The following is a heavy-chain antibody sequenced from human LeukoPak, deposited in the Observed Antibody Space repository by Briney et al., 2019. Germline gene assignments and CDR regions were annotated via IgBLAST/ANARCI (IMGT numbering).Heavy chain of an antibody. CDR1: GFTFSSYA. D-gene: IGHD3-10*01. Sequence: GGSLRLSCAASGFTFSSYAMHWVRQAPGKGLEYVSAISSNGGSTYYANSVKGRFTISRDNSKNTLYLQMGSLRAEDMAVYYCARVSGISAYYYYVDVWGKGTTVTVSS. V-gene: IGHV3-64*01. J-gene: IGHJ6*03. CDR3: ARVSGISAYYYYVDV. CDR2: ISSNGGST.